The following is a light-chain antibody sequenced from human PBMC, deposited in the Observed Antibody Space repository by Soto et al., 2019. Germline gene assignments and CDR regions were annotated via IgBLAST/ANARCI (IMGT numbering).Light chain of an antibody. CDR1: QSVSSSY. Sequence: EIVLTQSPGTLSLSPGERATLSCRASQSVSSSYLAWYQQKPGQAPRLLIYGASSRATGIPDRFSGSGSGTDSTLTISRLEPEDFAVYYCQQYGSSWWTFGQGTKVEIK. V-gene: IGKV3-20*01. J-gene: IGKJ1*01. CDR2: GAS. CDR3: QQYGSSWWT.